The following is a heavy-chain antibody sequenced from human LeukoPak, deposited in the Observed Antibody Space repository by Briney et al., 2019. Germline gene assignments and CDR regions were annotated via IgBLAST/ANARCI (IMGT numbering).Heavy chain of an antibody. CDR2: ISGDGGST. D-gene: IGHD1-26*01. Sequence: GGSLRLSCAASGFTFDDYAMHWVRQAPGKGLEWVSLISGDGGSTYYADSVKGRFTISRDNSKNSLYLQMNSLRTEDTALYYCSGSYRFDYWGRGTLVTVSS. CDR1: GFTFDDYA. CDR3: SGSYRFDY. J-gene: IGHJ4*02. V-gene: IGHV3-43*02.